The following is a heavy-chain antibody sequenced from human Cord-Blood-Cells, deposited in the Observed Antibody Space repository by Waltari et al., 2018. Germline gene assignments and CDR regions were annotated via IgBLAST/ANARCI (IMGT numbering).Heavy chain of an antibody. CDR1: GGTFSSYT. CDR3: ARDQDSNYNGYFDL. Sequence: QVQLVQSGAEVKKPGSSVKVSCKASGGTFSSYTISWVRQAPGQGLEWMGRIIPILGIANYAQKFQGRGTITADKSTSTAYMELSSLRSEDTAVYYCARDQDSNYNGYFDLWGRGTLVTVSS. CDR2: IIPILGIA. V-gene: IGHV1-69*08. D-gene: IGHD4-4*01. J-gene: IGHJ2*01.